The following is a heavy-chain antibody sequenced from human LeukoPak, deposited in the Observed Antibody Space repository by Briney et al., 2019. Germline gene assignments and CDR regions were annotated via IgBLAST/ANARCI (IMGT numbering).Heavy chain of an antibody. J-gene: IGHJ4*02. V-gene: IGHV3-33*01. CDR2: IWYDGSNK. CDR3: ARSSYDYVRGSYRPRPFDY. CDR1: GFSLSTYG. Sequence: GGSLRLSCAASGFSLSTYGMHWVRQAPGKGLEWVAVIWYDGSNKYYADSVKGRFTISRDNSKNTLYLQMNSLRAEDTAVYYCARSSYDYVRGSYRPRPFDYWGQGTLVTVSS. D-gene: IGHD3-16*02.